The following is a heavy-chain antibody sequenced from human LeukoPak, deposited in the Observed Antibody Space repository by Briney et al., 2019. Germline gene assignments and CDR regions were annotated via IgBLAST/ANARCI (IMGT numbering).Heavy chain of an antibody. CDR1: GFTFGGYG. J-gene: IGHJ4*02. D-gene: IGHD1-14*01. CDR2: ISYDGSRA. V-gene: IGHV3-33*01. Sequence: GGSLRLSCAGSGFTFGGYGMHWFRQTPGKGLEWVAVISYDGSRAFYADSVKGRFTISRDNSKNTMSVQMDDLRDEDTAVYYCTRYNNDHFDYWGQGTLVTVSS. CDR3: TRYNNDHFDY.